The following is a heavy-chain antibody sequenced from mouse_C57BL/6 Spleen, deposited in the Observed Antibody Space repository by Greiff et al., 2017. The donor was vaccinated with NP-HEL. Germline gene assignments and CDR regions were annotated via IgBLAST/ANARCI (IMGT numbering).Heavy chain of an antibody. D-gene: IGHD2-2*01. Sequence: EVQLQESGPGLVKPSQSLSLTCSVTGYSITSGYYWNWIRQFPGNKLEWMGYISYDGSNNYNPSLKNRISITRDTSKNQFFLKLNSVTTEDTATYYCAREGRMVTTAYWGQGTLVTVSA. V-gene: IGHV3-6*01. CDR1: GYSITSGYY. CDR2: ISYDGSN. J-gene: IGHJ3*01. CDR3: AREGRMVTTAY.